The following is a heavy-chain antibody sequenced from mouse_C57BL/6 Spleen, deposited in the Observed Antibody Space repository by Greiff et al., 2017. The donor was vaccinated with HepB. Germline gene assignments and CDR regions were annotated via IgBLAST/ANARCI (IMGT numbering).Heavy chain of an antibody. CDR3: ARTGRYFDV. CDR2: ISSGSSTI. J-gene: IGHJ1*03. Sequence: EVQVVESGGGLVKPGGSLKLSCEASGFTFSDYGMHWVRQAPEKGLEWVAYISSGSSTIYYAETVKGRFTISRDNAKNTLFLQMTSLSAEDTAMYYCARTGRYFDVWGTGTTVTVSS. D-gene: IGHD4-1*01. CDR1: GFTFSDYG. V-gene: IGHV5-17*01.